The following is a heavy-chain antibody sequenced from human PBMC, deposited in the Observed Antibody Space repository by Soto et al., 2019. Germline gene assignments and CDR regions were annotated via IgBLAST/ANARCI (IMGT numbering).Heavy chain of an antibody. Sequence: SETLSLTCTVSGVSISSYYWSGIRQPPGKGLEWIGYIYYSGSTNYNPSLKSRVTISVDTSKNQFSLKLSSVTAADTAVYYCARPRGGYFDYWGQGTLVTVSS. V-gene: IGHV4-59*01. J-gene: IGHJ4*02. CDR3: ARPRGGYFDY. D-gene: IGHD3-22*01. CDR2: IYYSGST. CDR1: GVSISSYY.